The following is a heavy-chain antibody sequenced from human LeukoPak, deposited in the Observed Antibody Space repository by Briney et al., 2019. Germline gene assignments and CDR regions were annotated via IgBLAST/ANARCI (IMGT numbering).Heavy chain of an antibody. D-gene: IGHD3-16*02. V-gene: IGHV4-39*01. Sequence: SETLSLTCTVSGGSINTNNYYWGWIRQPPGKGLKWIGCIYYSGDTYYNPSLNSRVTISVDTSKNQFSLNLSSVTAADTAVYYCARQLGYFMNQYGGVIVSAFDIWGQGTMVTVSS. CDR1: GGSINTNNYY. J-gene: IGHJ3*02. CDR2: IYYSGDT. CDR3: ARQLGYFMNQYGGVIVSAFDI.